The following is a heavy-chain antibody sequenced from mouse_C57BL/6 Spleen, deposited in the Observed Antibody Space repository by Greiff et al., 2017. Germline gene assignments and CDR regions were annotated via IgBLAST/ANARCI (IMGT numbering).Heavy chain of an antibody. Sequence: EVKVVESGGGLVKPGGSLKLSCAASGFTFSDYGMHWVRQAPEKGLKWVAYISSGSSTIYYADTVKGRFTISRDNAKNTLFLQMTSLRSEDTAMYYCARGNWDGYFDVWGTGTTVTVSS. J-gene: IGHJ1*03. CDR2: ISSGSSTI. CDR3: ARGNWDGYFDV. CDR1: GFTFSDYG. V-gene: IGHV5-17*01. D-gene: IGHD4-1*01.